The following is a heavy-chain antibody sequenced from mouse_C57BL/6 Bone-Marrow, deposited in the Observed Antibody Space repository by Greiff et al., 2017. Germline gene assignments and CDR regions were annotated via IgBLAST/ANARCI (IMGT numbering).Heavy chain of an antibody. CDR3: ALYYGNWRAMDY. V-gene: IGHV5-6*02. D-gene: IGHD2-1*01. CDR2: ISSGGSYT. CDR1: GFTFSSYG. J-gene: IGHJ4*01. Sequence: DVKLVESGGDLVKPGGSLKLSCAASGFTFSSYGMSWVRQTPDKRLEWVAIISSGGSYTYYPDSVKGRFTISRDNAKNTLYLQMSSLKSEDTAMYYYALYYGNWRAMDYWGQGTTVTVSS.